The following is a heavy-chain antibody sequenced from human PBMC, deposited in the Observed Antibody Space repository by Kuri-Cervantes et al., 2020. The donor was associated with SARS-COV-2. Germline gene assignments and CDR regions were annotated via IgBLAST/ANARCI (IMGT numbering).Heavy chain of an antibody. D-gene: IGHD5-18*01. CDR3: ARNRVDTSLASSWATVRNSNAMDV. CDR2: ISNSGSSI. V-gene: IGHV3-48*03. CDR1: EFTFSSYE. J-gene: IGHJ6*02. Sequence: GGSLRLSCVVSEFTFSSYETNWVRQAPEKGLEWVSYISNSGSSIYYADSVKGRFTISRDNAKNSLYLQMNTLIAEDTAVYYCARNRVDTSLASSWATVRNSNAMDVWGQGTTVTVSS.